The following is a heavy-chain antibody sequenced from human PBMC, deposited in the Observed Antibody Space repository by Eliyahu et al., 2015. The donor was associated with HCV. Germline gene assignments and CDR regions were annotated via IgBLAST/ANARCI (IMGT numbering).Heavy chain of an antibody. CDR1: GGSFSGYY. CDR3: ARGRRYCSSTSCQPPDYYYYYYMDV. D-gene: IGHD2-2*01. Sequence: QVQLQQWGAGLLKPSETLSLTCAVYGGSFSGYYWSWIRXPPGKGLEWIGEINHSGSTNYNPSLKSRVTISVDTSKNQFSLKLSSVTAADTAVYYCARGRRYCSSTSCQPPDYYYYYYMDVWGKGTTVTVSS. CDR2: INHSGST. V-gene: IGHV4-34*01. J-gene: IGHJ6*03.